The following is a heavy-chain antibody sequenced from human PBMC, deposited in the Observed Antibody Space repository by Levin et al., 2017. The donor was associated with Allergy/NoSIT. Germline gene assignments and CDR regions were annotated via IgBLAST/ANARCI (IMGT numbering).Heavy chain of an antibody. CDR1: AFTFSPYA. CDR3: VTESYFDNSGYFRDS. J-gene: IGHJ5*02. V-gene: IGHV3-30-3*01. D-gene: IGHD3-22*01. Sequence: LPGGSLRLSCAASAFTFSPYAMHWVRQAPGKGLEWVAVISHDGGHKDYADSVAGRLTISRDNSKNTLYLQMNSLRAEDTAIYFCVTESYFDNSGYFRDSWGPGTLVTVSS. CDR2: ISHDGGHK.